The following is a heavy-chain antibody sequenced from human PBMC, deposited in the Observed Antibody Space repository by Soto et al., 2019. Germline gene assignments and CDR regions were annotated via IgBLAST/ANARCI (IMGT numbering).Heavy chain of an antibody. D-gene: IGHD1-1*01. CDR1: GFTFSSYS. J-gene: IGHJ3*02. CDR2: ISSSSSYI. V-gene: IGHV3-21*01. CDR3: ASSPNWNAPGAFDT. Sequence: PGGSLRLSCAASGFTFSSYSMNWVRQAPGKGLEWVSSISSSSSYIYYADSVKGRFTISRDNAKNSLYLQMNSLRAEDTAVYYCASSPNWNAPGAFDTWGQGTMVTVSS.